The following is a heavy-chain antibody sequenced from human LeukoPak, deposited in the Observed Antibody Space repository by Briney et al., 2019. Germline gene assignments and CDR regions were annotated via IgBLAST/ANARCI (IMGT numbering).Heavy chain of an antibody. CDR2: ISGSGGST. Sequence: PGGSLRLSCAASGFTFSSYAMSWVRQAPGKGLEWVSAISGSGGSTYYADSVKGRFTISRDNSKNTLYLQMNSLRAEDTAVYYCAREGYYYDSSGLNYWGQGTLVTVSS. D-gene: IGHD3-22*01. V-gene: IGHV3-23*01. CDR1: GFTFSSYA. CDR3: AREGYYYDSSGLNY. J-gene: IGHJ4*02.